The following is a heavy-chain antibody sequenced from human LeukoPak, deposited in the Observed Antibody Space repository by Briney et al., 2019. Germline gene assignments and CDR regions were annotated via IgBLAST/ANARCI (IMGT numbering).Heavy chain of an antibody. CDR1: GYSFTSYW. CDR3: ARPYYYGSGSYYYFDY. Sequence: GESLKISCKGSGYSFTSYWIGWVRQMPGKGLEWMGIIYPGDSDTRYSPSFQGQVTISADNSISTAYLQWSSLKASDTAMYYCARPYYYGSGSYYYFDYWGQGSLVTVSS. V-gene: IGHV5-51*01. D-gene: IGHD3-10*01. J-gene: IGHJ4*02. CDR2: IYPGDSDT.